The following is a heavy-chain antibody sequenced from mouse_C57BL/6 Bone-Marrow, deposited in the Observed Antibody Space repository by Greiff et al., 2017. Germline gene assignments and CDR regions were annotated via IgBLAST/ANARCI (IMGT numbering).Heavy chain of an antibody. CDR1: GYTFTDHT. CDR3: ARHLIYCDYDGGFAY. V-gene: IGHV1-78*01. D-gene: IGHD2-4*01. CDR2: IYPRDGST. J-gene: IGHJ3*01. Sequence: VKLQQSDAELVKPGASVKISCKVSGYTFTDHTIHWMKQRPEQGLEWIGYIYPRDGSTKYNEKFKGKATLTADKSSSTAYMQLNSLTSEDSAVXFCARHLIYCDYDGGFAYWGQGTLVTVSA.